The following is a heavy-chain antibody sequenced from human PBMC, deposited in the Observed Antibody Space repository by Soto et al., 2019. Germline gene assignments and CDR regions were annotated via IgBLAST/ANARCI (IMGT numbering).Heavy chain of an antibody. V-gene: IGHV4-59*08. Sequence: SETLSLTCTVSGGSISSYYWSWIRQPPGKGLEWIGYIYYSGSTNYNPSLKSRVTISVDTSKNQFSLKLSSVTAADTAVYYCAAGPLVIEYYYYYSMDVWGKGTTVTVSS. CDR3: AAGPLVIEYYYYYSMDV. J-gene: IGHJ6*03. CDR1: GGSISSYY. D-gene: IGHD3-9*01. CDR2: IYYSGST.